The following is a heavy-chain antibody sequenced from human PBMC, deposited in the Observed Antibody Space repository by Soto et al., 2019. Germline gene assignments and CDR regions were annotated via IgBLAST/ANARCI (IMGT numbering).Heavy chain of an antibody. J-gene: IGHJ1*01. CDR2: ISYDGSDK. D-gene: IGHD2-15*01. CDR3: AKGVVVANTYSQQ. V-gene: IGHV3-30*18. CDR1: GFTFSSSG. Sequence: QVQLVESGGGVVQPGRSLRLSSAASGFTFSSSGMHWVRQAPGKSLERVAVISYDGSDKYYADSVKGRFTISRDNSNITLYLQIDSLRAEDTAVYYCAKGVVVANTYSQQWGQGTMVVVSS.